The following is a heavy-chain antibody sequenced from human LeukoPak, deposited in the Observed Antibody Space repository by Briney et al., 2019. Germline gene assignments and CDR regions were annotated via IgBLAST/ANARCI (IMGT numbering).Heavy chain of an antibody. CDR2: ISSSRSYT. J-gene: IGHJ4*02. CDR3: ARESPSGRAYYSDSSGYYYFDY. D-gene: IGHD3-22*01. V-gene: IGHV3-11*05. CDR1: GFTFSDYY. Sequence: GGSLRLSCAASGFTFSDYYMSWIRQAPGKGLEWVSYISSSRSYTNYADSVKGRFTISRDNAKNSLYLQMNSLRAEDTAVYYCARESPSGRAYYSDSSGYYYFDYWGQGTLVTVS.